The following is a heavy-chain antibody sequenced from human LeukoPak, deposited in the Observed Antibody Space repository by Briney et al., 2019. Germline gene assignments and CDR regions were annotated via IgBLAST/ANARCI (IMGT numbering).Heavy chain of an antibody. CDR1: GFTFSDYY. CDR2: SSGSSI. D-gene: IGHD6-13*01. CDR3: AREGSSSWYVDY. Sequence: PGGSLRLSCAASGFTFSDYYMSWLRQAPGKGLEWVSYSSGSSIYYADFVKGRFTISRDNAKTSLYLQMNSLRAEDTAVYYCAREGSSSWYVDYGGQGTLVTVSS. V-gene: IGHV3-11*01. J-gene: IGHJ4*02.